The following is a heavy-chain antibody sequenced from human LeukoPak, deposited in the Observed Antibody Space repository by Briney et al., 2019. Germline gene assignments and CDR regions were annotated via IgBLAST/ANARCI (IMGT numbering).Heavy chain of an antibody. J-gene: IGHJ6*03. CDR1: GGSISSYY. V-gene: IGHV4-4*09. CDR2: IYTSGST. Sequence: SETLSLTCTVSGGSISSYYWSWIRQPPGKGLEWIGDIYTSGSTNYNPSLKSRVTISVDTSKNQFSLKLSSVTAADTAVYYCARQGYSSGWSPVYYIDVWGKGTTVTVSS. CDR3: ARQGYSSGWSPVYYIDV. D-gene: IGHD6-19*01.